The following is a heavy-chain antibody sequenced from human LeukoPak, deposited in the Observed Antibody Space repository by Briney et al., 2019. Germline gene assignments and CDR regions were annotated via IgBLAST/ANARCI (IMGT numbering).Heavy chain of an antibody. CDR2: MNPNSGNT. D-gene: IGHD3-3*01. Sequence: ASVKLSCTASGYTFTSYDINWVRQATGQGLEWMGCMNPNSGNTGYAEKFQGRVTMTRNTSISTAYMELSSLRSEDTAVYYCARLSGRPGGYDFWSGYWNYYYGMAVWGQGTTVTVSS. V-gene: IGHV1-8*01. CDR3: ARLSGRPGGYDFWSGYWNYYYGMAV. CDR1: GYTFTSYD. J-gene: IGHJ6*02.